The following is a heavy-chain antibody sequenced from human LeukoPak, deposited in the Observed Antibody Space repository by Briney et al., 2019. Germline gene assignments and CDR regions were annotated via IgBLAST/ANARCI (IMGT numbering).Heavy chain of an antibody. J-gene: IGHJ4*02. CDR1: GYTFTSYG. CDR3: ARDLGSMTTVNGFDC. Sequence: ALVKVSCKASGYTFTSYGISWVRQAPGQGLEWMGWTSAYNGNTNYAQKVQGRVTMTTDTSTSTAYMELRSLRSDDTAVYYCARDLGSMTTVNGFDCWGQGALVTVSS. V-gene: IGHV1-18*01. CDR2: TSAYNGNT. D-gene: IGHD4-11*01.